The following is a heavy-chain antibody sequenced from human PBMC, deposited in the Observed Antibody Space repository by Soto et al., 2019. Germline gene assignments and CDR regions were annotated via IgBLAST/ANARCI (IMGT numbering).Heavy chain of an antibody. CDR3: AREYYYDSSGSYFDY. V-gene: IGHV4-30-4*01. J-gene: IGHJ4*02. D-gene: IGHD3-22*01. CDR1: GGSIRSGDYY. Sequence: PSETLSLTCTVSGGSIRSGDYYWMWIRHPPGKGLEWIGYIYYSGSTYYNPSLKSRVTISVDTSKNQFSLKLSSVTAADTAVYYCAREYYYDSSGSYFDYWGQGTLVTVSS. CDR2: IYYSGST.